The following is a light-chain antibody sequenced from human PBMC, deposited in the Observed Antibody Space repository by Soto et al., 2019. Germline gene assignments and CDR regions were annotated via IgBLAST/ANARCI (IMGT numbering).Light chain of an antibody. CDR2: KIS. J-gene: IGKJ3*01. Sequence: DVVMTQSPLSLPVTLGQPASISCRSSQSLVHSNGNTYLTWFQQRPGQSPRRLIYKISNRDPGVPDRFSGSESGTDFTLSISRVEVEDVGVYYCMQSIHWPFTFGPGTKVDIK. CDR3: MQSIHWPFT. V-gene: IGKV2-30*02. CDR1: QSLVHSNGNTY.